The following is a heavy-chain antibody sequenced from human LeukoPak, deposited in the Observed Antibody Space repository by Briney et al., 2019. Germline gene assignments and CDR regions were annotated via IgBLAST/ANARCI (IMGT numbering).Heavy chain of an antibody. Sequence: ASVKVSRKASGYTFTGYYMHWVRQAPGQGLEWMGWINPNSGGTNYAQKFQGRVTMTRDTSISTAYMELSRLRSDDTAVYYCAREGATHYYYYGMDVWGQGTTVTVSS. CDR2: INPNSGGT. CDR3: AREGATHYYYYGMDV. D-gene: IGHD1-26*01. V-gene: IGHV1-2*02. J-gene: IGHJ6*02. CDR1: GYTFTGYY.